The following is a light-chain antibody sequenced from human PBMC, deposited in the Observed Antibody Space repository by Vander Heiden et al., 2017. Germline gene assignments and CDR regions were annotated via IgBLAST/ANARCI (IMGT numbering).Light chain of an antibody. CDR3: QQYYGTPLT. CDR2: WAS. J-gene: IGKJ4*01. Sequence: DIVMTQSPDSLAVSLGERATINCKSSQSILYSSNNNNCLSWYQQKPGQPPKLLIYWASTRESGVPDRFSGSGSGTDFTLTISNLQAEDVAVYYCQQYYGTPLTFGGGTKVEIK. V-gene: IGKV4-1*01. CDR1: QSILYSSNNNNC.